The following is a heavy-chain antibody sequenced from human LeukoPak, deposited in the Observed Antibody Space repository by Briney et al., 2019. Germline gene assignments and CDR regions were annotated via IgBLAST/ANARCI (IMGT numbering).Heavy chain of an antibody. CDR2: ISYSGST. Sequence: SETLSLTCTVSDDSISSNDYYWGWIRQPPGKGLEWIGSISYSGSTYYKPSLKSQVTISVDTSKNQFSLKLSSVTAADTAVYYCARRCAGGDCYGAFDYWGQGTLVTVSS. CDR1: DDSISSNDYY. V-gene: IGHV4-39*01. CDR3: ARRCAGGDCYGAFDY. J-gene: IGHJ4*02. D-gene: IGHD2-21*01.